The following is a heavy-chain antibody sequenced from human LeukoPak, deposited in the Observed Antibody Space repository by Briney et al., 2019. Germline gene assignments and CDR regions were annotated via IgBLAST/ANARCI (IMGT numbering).Heavy chain of an antibody. V-gene: IGHV3-30*03. CDR3: ARAPGYSGYDYLFDY. CDR1: GFTFSSYG. CDR2: ISYDGSNK. Sequence: GALRLSRAASGFTFSSYGMHWVRQAPGKGLEWVAVISYDGSNKYYADSVKGRFTISRDNSKNTLYLQMNSLRAEDTAVYYCARAPGYSGYDYLFDYWGQGTLVTVSS. D-gene: IGHD5-12*01. J-gene: IGHJ4*02.